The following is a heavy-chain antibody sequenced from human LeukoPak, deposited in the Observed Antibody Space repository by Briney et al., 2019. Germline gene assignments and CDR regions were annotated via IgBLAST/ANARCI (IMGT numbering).Heavy chain of an antibody. Sequence: PSETLSLTCTVSGGSISGHYWSWVRQPPGKGLEWIGYIYYSGSTYYNPSLKSRVTISVDTSKNQFSLKLSSVTAADTAVYYCARERRYYYDSSGNAYFDYWGQGTLATVSS. CDR3: ARERRYYYDSSGNAYFDY. J-gene: IGHJ4*02. CDR2: IYYSGST. D-gene: IGHD3-22*01. V-gene: IGHV4-59*06. CDR1: GGSISGHY.